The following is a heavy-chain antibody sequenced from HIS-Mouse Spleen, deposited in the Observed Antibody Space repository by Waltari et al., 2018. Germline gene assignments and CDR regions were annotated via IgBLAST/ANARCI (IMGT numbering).Heavy chain of an antibody. CDR2: IKPNRGGN. CDR3: ARVIVKGEYFQH. CDR1: GYTFTGYY. D-gene: IGHD1-26*01. V-gene: IGHV1-2*02. J-gene: IGHJ1*01. Sequence: QVQLVQSGAEVKKPGASVKVSCKASGYTFTGYYMHWVRQAPGQGLEWMGWIKPNRGGNNNAQKFQGRVTMTRETSISTAYMELSRLRSDDTAVYYCARVIVKGEYFQHWGQGTLVTVSS.